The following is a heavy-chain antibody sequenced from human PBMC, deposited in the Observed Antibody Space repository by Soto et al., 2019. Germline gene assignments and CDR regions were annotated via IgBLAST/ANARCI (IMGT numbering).Heavy chain of an antibody. CDR3: ARDRGFIYEPGYYYYMDV. J-gene: IGHJ6*03. CDR2: INPNSGGT. V-gene: IGHV1-2*04. CDR1: GYTFTGYY. Sequence: ASVKVSCKASGYTFTGYYMHWVRQAPGQGLEWMGWINPNSGGTNYAQKFQGWVTMTRDTSISTAYMELSRLRSDDTAVYYCARDRGFIYEPGYYYYMDVLAKGTTVTVS. D-gene: IGHD3-10*01.